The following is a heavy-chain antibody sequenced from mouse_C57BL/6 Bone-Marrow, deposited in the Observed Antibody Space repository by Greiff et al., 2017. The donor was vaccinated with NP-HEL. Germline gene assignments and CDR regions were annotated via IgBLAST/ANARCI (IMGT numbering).Heavy chain of an antibody. CDR2: IDPEDGDT. J-gene: IGHJ4*01. CDR1: GFNIKDYY. V-gene: IGHV14-1*01. Sequence: VQLKESGAELVRPGASVKLSCTASGFNIKDYYMHWVKQRPEQGLEWIGRIDPEDGDTEYAPKFQGKATMTADTSSNTAYLQLSSLTSEDTAVYYCTTDYYGNSYAMDYWGQGTSVTVSS. D-gene: IGHD1-1*01. CDR3: TTDYYGNSYAMDY.